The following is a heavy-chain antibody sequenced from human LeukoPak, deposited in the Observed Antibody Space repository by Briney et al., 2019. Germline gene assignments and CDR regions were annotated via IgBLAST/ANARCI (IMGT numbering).Heavy chain of an antibody. D-gene: IGHD2-15*01. V-gene: IGHV4-4*02. CDR1: GFTFSSYA. J-gene: IGHJ4*02. Sequence: GSLRLSCAASGFTFSSYAMSWVRQPPGKGLEWIGEIYHSGSTNYNPSLKSRVTISVDKSKNQLSLKLSSVTAADTAIYYCAGAGGSSDYWGQGTLVTVSS. CDR3: AGAGGSSDY. CDR2: IYHSGST.